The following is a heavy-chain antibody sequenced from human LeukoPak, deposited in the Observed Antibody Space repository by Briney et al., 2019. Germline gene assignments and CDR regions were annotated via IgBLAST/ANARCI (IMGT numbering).Heavy chain of an antibody. D-gene: IGHD6-13*01. CDR2: IGTAGDT. J-gene: IGHJ4*02. CDR3: ARAGEQLGFDY. Sequence: GGSLRLSCAASGFTFSSYDMHWVRQATGKGLEWVSAIGTAGDTYYPGSVKGRFTISRENAKNSLYLQMNSLRAGDTAVYYCARAGEQLGFDYWGQGTLVTVSS. V-gene: IGHV3-13*01. CDR1: GFTFSSYD.